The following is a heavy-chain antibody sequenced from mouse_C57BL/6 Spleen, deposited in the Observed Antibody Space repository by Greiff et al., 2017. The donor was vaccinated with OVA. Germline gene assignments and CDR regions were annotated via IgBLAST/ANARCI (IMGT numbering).Heavy chain of an antibody. V-gene: IGHV1-26*01. CDR2: INPNNGGT. CDR1: GYTFTDYY. J-gene: IGHJ3*01. Sequence: EVQLQQSGPELVKPGASVKISCKASGYTFTDYYMNWVKQSHGKSLEWIGDINPNNGGTSYNQKFKGKATLTVDKSSSTAYMELRSLTSEDSAVYYCARGGTELAYWGQGTLVTVSA. D-gene: IGHD3-3*01. CDR3: ARGGTELAY.